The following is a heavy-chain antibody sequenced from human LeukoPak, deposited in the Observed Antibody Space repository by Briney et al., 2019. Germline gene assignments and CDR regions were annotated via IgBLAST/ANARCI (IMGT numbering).Heavy chain of an antibody. D-gene: IGHD3-22*01. CDR1: GFSLSTSGMC. J-gene: IGHJ5*02. CDR3: ARYDSRTWASWFDP. CDR2: IDWDDDK. Sequence: SGPTLVKPTQTLTLTCTFSGFSLSTSGMCVSWIRQPPGKALEWLARIDWDDDKYYSTSLKTRLTISKDTSKNQVVLTMTNMDPVDTATYYCARYDSRTWASWFDPWGQGTLVTVSS. V-gene: IGHV2-70*11.